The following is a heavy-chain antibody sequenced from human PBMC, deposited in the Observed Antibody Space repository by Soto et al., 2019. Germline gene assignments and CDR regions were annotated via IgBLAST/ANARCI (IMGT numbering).Heavy chain of an antibody. CDR3: ARDEAYCGGDCYSQGYYYGMDV. J-gene: IGHJ6*02. CDR2: IKQDGSEK. D-gene: IGHD2-21*02. Sequence: GGSLRLSCAASGFTFSSYWMSWVRQAPGKGLEWVANIKQDGSEKYYVDSVKGRFTISRDNAKNSLYLQMNSLRAEDTAVYYCARDEAYCGGDCYSQGYYYGMDVWGQGTTVTVSS. CDR1: GFTFSSYW. V-gene: IGHV3-7*05.